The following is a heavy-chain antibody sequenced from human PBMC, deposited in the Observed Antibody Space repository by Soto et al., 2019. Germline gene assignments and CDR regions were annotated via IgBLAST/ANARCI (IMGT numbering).Heavy chain of an antibody. CDR3: ARSVAAAGTHPFDP. Sequence: ASMKVSCKASGGTFSSYAISWVRQAPGQGLEWMGGIIPVFGTANYAQKFQGRVTITADESTSTAYMELSSLRSVDTAVYYCARSVAAAGTHPFDPWGQGTLVTVSS. D-gene: IGHD6-13*01. CDR1: GGTFSSYA. V-gene: IGHV1-69*13. J-gene: IGHJ5*02. CDR2: IIPVFGTA.